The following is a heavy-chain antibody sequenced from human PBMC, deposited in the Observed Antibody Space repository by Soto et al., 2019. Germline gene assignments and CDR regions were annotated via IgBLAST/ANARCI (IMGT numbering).Heavy chain of an antibody. J-gene: IGHJ4*02. V-gene: IGHV1-18*01. D-gene: IGHD2-15*01. CDR1: GYTFTNYG. CDR2: ISPYNGDT. Sequence: QVQLVQSGAEVKKPGASVKVSCQASGYTFTNYGISWVRQAPGQGLEWVGWISPYNGDTRYAQNVQGRVTLTTDTSTSAAYMELRSLRSDDTALYYCARRGSNKCDEDFDFWGQGTLVTVSS. CDR3: ARRGSNKCDEDFDF.